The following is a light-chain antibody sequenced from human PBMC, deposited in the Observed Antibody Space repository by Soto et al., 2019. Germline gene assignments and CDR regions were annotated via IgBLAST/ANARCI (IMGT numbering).Light chain of an antibody. CDR2: GAS. J-gene: IGKJ5*01. CDR3: QQYTGPPTT. Sequence: EMVLTHSPGTLSFSPGERATLSCRASQTVSSNYLAWCQQRPGQAPRLLIYGASTRAAGIPVRFSGSGSGTDFTLTITRLEPEDSAVYFCQQYTGPPTTFRQGTRLEIK. V-gene: IGKV3-20*01. CDR1: QTVSSNY.